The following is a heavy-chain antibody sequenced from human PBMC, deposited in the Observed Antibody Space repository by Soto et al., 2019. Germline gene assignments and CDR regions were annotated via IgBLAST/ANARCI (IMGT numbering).Heavy chain of an antibody. CDR2: ISTYNGNT. V-gene: IGHV1-18*01. CDR3: ARDPGYSTTWHQAFDI. D-gene: IGHD6-13*01. Sequence: QVQLVQSGAEVKKPGASVKVSCKASGYTFTSYVISWARQAPGQGPEWMGRISTYNGNTNYVQKLQGRVTMTTDTSTNTAYMELRSLRYDDTAVYYCARDPGYSTTWHQAFDIWGQGTMVTVSS. J-gene: IGHJ3*02. CDR1: GYTFTSYV.